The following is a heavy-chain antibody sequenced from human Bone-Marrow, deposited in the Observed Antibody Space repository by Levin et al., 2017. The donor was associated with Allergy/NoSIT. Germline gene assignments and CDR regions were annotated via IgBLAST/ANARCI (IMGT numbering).Heavy chain of an antibody. CDR2: IWYDGNNR. Sequence: AGGSLRLSCAASGFTFSNYAMHWVRQAPGKGLEWVADIWYDGNNREYADSVKGRFTISRDNSKNTLYLQMNSLRAEDTAVYYCARAGGGMAAAGTFYYGMDVWGQGTTVTVSS. V-gene: IGHV3-33*01. D-gene: IGHD6-13*01. CDR1: GFTFSNYA. CDR3: ARAGGGMAAAGTFYYGMDV. J-gene: IGHJ6*02.